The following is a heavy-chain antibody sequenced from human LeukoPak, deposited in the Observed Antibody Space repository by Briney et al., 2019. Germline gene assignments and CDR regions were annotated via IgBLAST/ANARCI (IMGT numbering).Heavy chain of an antibody. CDR2: IYYSRST. CDR1: GGSISSSSYY. V-gene: IGHV4-39*07. J-gene: IGHJ4*02. D-gene: IGHD3-22*01. CDR3: ARVFSYYYDSSGYYYHDY. Sequence: NTSETLSLTCTVSGGSISSSSYYWGWIRQPPGKGLEWIGSIYYSRSTYYNPSLKSRVTISVDTSKNQFSLKLSSVTAADTAVYYCARVFSYYYDSSGYYYHDYWGQGTLVTVSS.